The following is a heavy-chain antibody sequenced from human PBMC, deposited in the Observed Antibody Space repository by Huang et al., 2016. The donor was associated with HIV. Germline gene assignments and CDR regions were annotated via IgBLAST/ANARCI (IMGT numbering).Heavy chain of an antibody. CDR3: ASGPGIVSISRFYFEQ. Sequence: LPLRESGSGLVKTSETMSLSCTVAFASISGNSQYWTSVRQSPGKGLEWTASMHDGGRTYYKPCLKRRVSRSVDTSHNQHFSRTLASVTAADTAVYFCASGPGIVSISRFYFEQWGPGILVTV. J-gene: IGHJ4*02. CDR2: MHDGGRT. V-gene: IGHV4-39*02. CDR1: FASISGNSQY. D-gene: IGHD3-10*01.